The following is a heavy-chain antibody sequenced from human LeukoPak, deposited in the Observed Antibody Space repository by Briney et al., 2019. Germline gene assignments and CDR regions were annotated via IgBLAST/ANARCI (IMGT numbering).Heavy chain of an antibody. CDR2: MSPKSAST. Sequence: ASVKVSGKASGYTYTSYDINWVRQATGQGLEWMGWMSPKSASTGFAQKFQGRVTITRDTSISTAYMELSSLTSEDTAVYYCARTPPRGLIDYWGQGTLVTVSS. J-gene: IGHJ4*02. D-gene: IGHD3-16*01. CDR3: ARTPPRGLIDY. CDR1: GYTYTSYD. V-gene: IGHV1-8*03.